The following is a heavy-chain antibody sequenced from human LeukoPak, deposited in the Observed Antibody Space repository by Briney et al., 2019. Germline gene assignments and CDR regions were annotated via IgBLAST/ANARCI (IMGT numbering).Heavy chain of an antibody. V-gene: IGHV4-39*01. Sequence: SETLSLTCTVSGGSISSSSYSWGWIRQPPGKGLEWIGSIYYSGSTYYNPSLKSRVTISVDTSKNQFSLKLSSVTAADTAVYYCARHPRIAVAGPFDYWGQGTLVTVSS. CDR2: IYYSGST. CDR3: ARHPRIAVAGPFDY. D-gene: IGHD6-19*01. CDR1: GGSISSSSYS. J-gene: IGHJ4*02.